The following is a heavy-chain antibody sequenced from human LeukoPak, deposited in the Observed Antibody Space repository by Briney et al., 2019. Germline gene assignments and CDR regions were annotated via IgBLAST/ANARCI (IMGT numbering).Heavy chain of an antibody. CDR2: IIPIFGTA. J-gene: IGHJ4*02. V-gene: IGHV1-69*01. Sequence: GSSVKVSCKASGGTFSSYAISWVRQAPGQGLEWMGGIIPIFGTANYAQKFQGRVTITADESTSTAYMELNSLRAEDTAVYYCAKDRDPYGDYVRDYWGQGTLVTVSS. CDR1: GGTFSSYA. D-gene: IGHD4-17*01. CDR3: AKDRDPYGDYVRDY.